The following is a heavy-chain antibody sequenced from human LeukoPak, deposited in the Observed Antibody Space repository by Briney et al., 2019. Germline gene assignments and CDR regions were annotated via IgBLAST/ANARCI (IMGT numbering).Heavy chain of an antibody. J-gene: IGHJ3*02. D-gene: IGHD2-15*01. Sequence: GGSLRLSCAASGFTFSSYTMSWVRQAPGKGLEWVSTITTSDGNTYYADSVKGRFTVSRDNSKNTLFLQMNSLRADDTAVYYCAKRMHCSSSICYAFDIWGQGTMVTVSS. CDR3: AKRMHCSSSICYAFDI. CDR1: GFTFSSYT. V-gene: IGHV3-23*01. CDR2: ITTSDGNT.